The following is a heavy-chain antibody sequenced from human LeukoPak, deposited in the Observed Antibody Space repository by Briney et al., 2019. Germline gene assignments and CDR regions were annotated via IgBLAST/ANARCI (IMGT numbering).Heavy chain of an antibody. V-gene: IGHV4-39*01. Sequence: SETLSLTCAVSGGSISSTTSYWGWIRQPLGKGLEWIGSIYYSKNTYYNPSLKSRVTISADTSKNQFSLTLGSVSATDTAVYYCVSPRGFSYGYFDYWGQGTLVTVSS. J-gene: IGHJ4*02. CDR3: VSPRGFSYGYFDY. D-gene: IGHD5-18*01. CDR2: IYYSKNT. CDR1: GGSISSTTSY.